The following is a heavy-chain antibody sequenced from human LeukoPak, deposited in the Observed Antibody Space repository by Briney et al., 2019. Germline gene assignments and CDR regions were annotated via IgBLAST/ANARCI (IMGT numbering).Heavy chain of an antibody. CDR1: GFTFSSYG. D-gene: IGHD7-27*01. V-gene: IGHV3-30*18. J-gene: IGHJ6*03. CDR2: ISYDGSNK. CDR3: AKDRGRLGISEYYYMDV. Sequence: GRSLRLSCAASGFTFSSYGMHWVRQAPGKGLEWVAVISYDGSNKYYADSVKGRFTISRDNSKNTLYLQMNSLRAEDTAVYYCAKDRGRLGISEYYYMDVWGKGTTVTVSS.